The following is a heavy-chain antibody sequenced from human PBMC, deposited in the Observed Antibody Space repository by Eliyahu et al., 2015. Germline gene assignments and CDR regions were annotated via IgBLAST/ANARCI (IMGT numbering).Heavy chain of an antibody. CDR3: ARDQVKATYIVVVTAISGGFDP. CDR1: GYTFTGXY. D-gene: IGHD2-21*02. J-gene: IGHJ5*02. V-gene: IGHV1-2*02. CDR2: VNPNSGGT. Sequence: QVQLVQSGAEVKKPGASVKVSCKASGYTFTGXYMPWVRQAPGQGPEWMGWVNPNSGGTNYAQKFQGRVTMTRDTSISTAYMELSRLRSDDTAVYYCARDQVKATYIVVVTAISGGFDPWGQGTLVTVSS.